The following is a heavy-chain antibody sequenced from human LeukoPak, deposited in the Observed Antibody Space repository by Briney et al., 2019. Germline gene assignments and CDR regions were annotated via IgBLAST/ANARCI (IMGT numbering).Heavy chain of an antibody. Sequence: GGSLRLSCAASGFTFSSYWMHWVRQAPGKGLVWVSRINSDGSSTSYADSVKGRFTISRDNAKNTLYLQMNSLRAEDTAVYYCARGDEYSSSSSYYYYMDVWGKGTTVTVSS. CDR1: GFTFSSYW. V-gene: IGHV3-74*01. J-gene: IGHJ6*03. CDR2: INSDGSST. CDR3: ARGDEYSSSSSYYYYMDV. D-gene: IGHD6-6*01.